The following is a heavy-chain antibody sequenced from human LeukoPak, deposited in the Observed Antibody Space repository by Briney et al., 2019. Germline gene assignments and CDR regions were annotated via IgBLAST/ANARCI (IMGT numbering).Heavy chain of an antibody. D-gene: IGHD3-16*01. V-gene: IGHV3-23*01. CDR2: VSPPGGGT. J-gene: IGHJ4*02. CDR3: ARDLAWGAFDY. Sequence: GGSLRLSCAASGFTFSSYSMNWVRQAPGKGLEWLSGVSPPGGGTYYADSVKGRFTISRDDSKNTLSLQMNSLRVEDTAVYYCARDLAWGAFDYWGQGTLVTVSS. CDR1: GFTFSSYS.